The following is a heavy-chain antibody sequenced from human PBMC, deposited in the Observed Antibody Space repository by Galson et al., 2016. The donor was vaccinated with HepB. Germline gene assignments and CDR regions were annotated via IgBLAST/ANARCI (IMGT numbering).Heavy chain of an antibody. CDR3: AKRYCSGGSCYHVDH. J-gene: IGHJ5*02. V-gene: IGHV3-23*01. CDR1: GFTFSTYA. Sequence: SLRLSCAASGFTFSTYAMSWVRQAPGKGLEWVSLISGSGSNTFYADSVKGRFTISRDNSKNTLYLQMNSLRAEDTAVYYCAKRYCSGGSCYHVDHWGQGTLVTVSS. CDR2: ISGSGSNT. D-gene: IGHD2-15*01.